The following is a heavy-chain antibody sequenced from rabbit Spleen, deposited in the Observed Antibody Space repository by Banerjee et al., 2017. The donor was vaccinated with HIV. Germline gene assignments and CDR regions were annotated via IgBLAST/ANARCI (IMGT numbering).Heavy chain of an antibody. V-gene: IGHV1S45*01. CDR1: GFSFSSSYY. J-gene: IGHJ2*01. D-gene: IGHD1-1*01. Sequence: QEQLEESGGGLVQPEGSLTLTCTASGFSFSSSYYMCWVRQAPGKGLEWIGCIDTNDGDTDYANWPKGRFTISKTSSTTVTLQMTSLTAADTATYFCARNYVNAFDPWGQGTLVTVS. CDR2: IDTNDGDT. CDR3: ARNYVNAFDP.